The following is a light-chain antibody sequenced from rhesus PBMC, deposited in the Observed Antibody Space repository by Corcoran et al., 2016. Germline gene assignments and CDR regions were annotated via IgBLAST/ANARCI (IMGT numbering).Light chain of an antibody. J-gene: IGKJ2*01. CDR2: GGS. V-gene: IGKV3-53*01. CDR3: PKYSSSPYS. CDR1: QSVGSN. Sequence: QVILTQSPATLSLSPGERATLSCRASQSVGSNLAWYQQKPGQAPRLLIYGGSSRATGIPDRFRGNGSGTEFTLTICSLEPGDFAVYYCPKYSSSPYSFGQGTKLEIK.